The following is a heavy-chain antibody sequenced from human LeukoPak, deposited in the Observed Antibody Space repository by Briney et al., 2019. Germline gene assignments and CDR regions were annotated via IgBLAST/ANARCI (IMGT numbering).Heavy chain of an antibody. CDR3: ARRMTTVVTRASAQAFDI. CDR2: INPNSGGT. Sequence: ASVKVSCKASGYTFTGYYMHWVRQAPGQGLEWMGWINPNSGGTNYAQKFQGRVTMTRDTSISTAYMELSRLRSDDTAVYYCARRMTTVVTRASAQAFDIWGQGTMVTVSS. CDR1: GYTFTGYY. J-gene: IGHJ3*02. V-gene: IGHV1-2*02. D-gene: IGHD4-23*01.